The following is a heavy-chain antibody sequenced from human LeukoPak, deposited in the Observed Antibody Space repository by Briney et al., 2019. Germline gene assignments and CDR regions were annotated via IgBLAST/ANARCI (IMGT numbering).Heavy chain of an antibody. CDR3: ALDRDGYNLYDI. D-gene: IGHD5-24*01. CDR2: ISAYNGNT. J-gene: IGHJ3*02. Sequence: ASVKVSCKASGYTFTSYGISWVRQAPGQGLEWMGWISAYNGNTNYAQKLQGRVTMTTDTSTSTAYMELRSLRSDDTAVYYCALDRDGYNLYDIWGQGTMVTVSS. V-gene: IGHV1-18*01. CDR1: GYTFTSYG.